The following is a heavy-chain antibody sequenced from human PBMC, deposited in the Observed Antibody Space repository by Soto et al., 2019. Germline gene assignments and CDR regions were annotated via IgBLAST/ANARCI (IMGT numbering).Heavy chain of an antibody. Sequence: QVQLVESGGGVVQPGRSLRLSCAASRFNFSTYGMHWVRQAPGRGLECVAGISYDGSNKYYADSVKGRFTISRDNSKNTLFLQMNSLRAEDTAVYYCAKPVEVGIISQSAFHIWGQGTMVTVSS. J-gene: IGHJ3*02. CDR1: RFNFSTYG. V-gene: IGHV3-30*18. CDR3: AKPVEVGIISQSAFHI. CDR2: ISYDGSNK. D-gene: IGHD2-15*01.